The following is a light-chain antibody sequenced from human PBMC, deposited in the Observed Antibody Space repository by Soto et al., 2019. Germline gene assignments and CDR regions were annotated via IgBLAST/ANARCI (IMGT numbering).Light chain of an antibody. CDR3: QQYNNWPLN. CDR2: GAS. Sequence: EIVMTQSPATLSVSPGERATLSCRASQSVSSNLAWYQQKPGQAPRLLIYGASTRATGIPARFSGSGSGTEFTLTISSLQSEDFAVYYCQQYNNWPLNFGGGTKWISN. V-gene: IGKV3-15*01. J-gene: IGKJ4*01. CDR1: QSVSSN.